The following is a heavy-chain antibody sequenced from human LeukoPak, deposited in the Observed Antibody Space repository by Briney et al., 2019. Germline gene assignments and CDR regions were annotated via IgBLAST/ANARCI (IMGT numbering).Heavy chain of an antibody. D-gene: IGHD1-26*01. J-gene: IGHJ4*02. CDR3: ARERAQGVYTVGATTDFDY. CDR2: IIPIFGTA. CDR1: GGTFSSYA. V-gene: IGHV1-69*13. Sequence: SVKVSCKASGGTFSSYAISWVRQAPGQGLEWVGRIIPIFGTANYAQKFQGRVTITADESTSTAYMELSSLRSEDTAVYYCARERAQGVYTVGATTDFDYWGQGTLVTVSS.